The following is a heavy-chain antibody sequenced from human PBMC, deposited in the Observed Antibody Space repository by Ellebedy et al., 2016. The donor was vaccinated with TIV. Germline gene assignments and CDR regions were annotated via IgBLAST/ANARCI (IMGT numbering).Heavy chain of an antibody. CDR2: ISHDGSNK. J-gene: IGHJ5*02. CDR3: ARGGRGGILVVPGAMDGP. V-gene: IGHV3-30-3*01. Sequence: PGGSLRLSCASSGFTFSSYAMHWVRQAPGKGLEWVAVISHDGSNKYNADSVKGRFSISRDNSKNTMYLQMNSLSTQDTAVYYCARGGRGGILVVPGAMDGPWGQGTLVTVSS. CDR1: GFTFSSYA. D-gene: IGHD2-2*01.